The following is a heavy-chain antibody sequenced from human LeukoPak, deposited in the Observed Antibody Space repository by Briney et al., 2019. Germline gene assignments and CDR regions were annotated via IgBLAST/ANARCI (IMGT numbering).Heavy chain of an antibody. CDR3: ASGWLQSPYYFDY. CDR2: ISWNSGSI. CDR1: GFTFDDYA. V-gene: IGHV3-9*01. Sequence: GRSLRLSCAASGFTFDDYAMHWVRQAPGKGLEWVSGISWNSGSIGYADSVKGRFTISRDNAKNSLYLQMNSLRAEDTAVYYCASGWLQSPYYFDYWGQGTLVTVSS. D-gene: IGHD5-24*01. J-gene: IGHJ4*02.